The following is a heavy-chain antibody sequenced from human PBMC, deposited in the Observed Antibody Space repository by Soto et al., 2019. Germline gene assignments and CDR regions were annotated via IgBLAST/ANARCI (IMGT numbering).Heavy chain of an antibody. CDR1: GGSISSSSYY. J-gene: IGHJ5*02. CDR3: SSSGSHA. V-gene: IGHV4-39*01. D-gene: IGHD3-10*01. Sequence: QLQLQESGPGLVKPSETLSLTCTVSGGSISSSSYYWGWIRQPPGKGLEWIGSIYYSGSTPYNPSLTRRVTISVDTSKNQFSLKLSSVTAADPAVYFCSSSGSHAWGQGTLVTVSS. CDR2: IYYSGST.